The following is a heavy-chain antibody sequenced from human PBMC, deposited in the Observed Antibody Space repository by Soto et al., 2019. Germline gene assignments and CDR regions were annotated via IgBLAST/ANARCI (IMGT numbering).Heavy chain of an antibody. CDR3: ARDPQPWYYYGMDV. CDR2: IWYGGSNK. CDR1: GFTFSSYG. Sequence: GGSLRLSCAASGFTFSSYGMHWVRQAPGKGLEWVAVIWYGGSNKYYADSVKGRFTISRDNSKNTLYLQMNSLRAEDTAVYYCARDPQPWYYYGMDVWGQGTTVTVSS. J-gene: IGHJ6*02. V-gene: IGHV3-33*01.